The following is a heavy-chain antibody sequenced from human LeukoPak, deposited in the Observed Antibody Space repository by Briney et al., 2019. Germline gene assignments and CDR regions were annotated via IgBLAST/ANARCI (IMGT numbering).Heavy chain of an antibody. J-gene: IGHJ5*02. CDR2: IRNKAKSYTT. CDR1: GFTFSDHY. D-gene: IGHD1-26*01. V-gene: IGHV3-72*01. Sequence: GGSLRLSCAASGFTFSDHYMDWARQAPGKGLEWVLRIRNKAKSYTTDYAASVKGRFTVSRDDSRNSLYLQMNSLQTEDTAVYYCTIRGRSGNWLDPWGQGTLVTVSS. CDR3: TIRGRSGNWLDP.